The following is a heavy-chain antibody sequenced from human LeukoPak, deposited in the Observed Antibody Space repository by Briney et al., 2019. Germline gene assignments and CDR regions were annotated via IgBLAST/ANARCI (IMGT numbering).Heavy chain of an antibody. V-gene: IGHV1-69*05. CDR2: IIPIFGTA. CDR1: GGTLSSYT. J-gene: IGHJ4*02. D-gene: IGHD4-11*01. CDR3: AGGDDYSNPFDY. Sequence: GASVKVSCKASGGTLSSYTFTWVRQAPGQGLEWMGKIIPIFGTANYAQKFQVRVTITTDESTSTVYMELTSLRSEDTAVYYCAGGDDYSNPFDYWGQGTLVTVSS.